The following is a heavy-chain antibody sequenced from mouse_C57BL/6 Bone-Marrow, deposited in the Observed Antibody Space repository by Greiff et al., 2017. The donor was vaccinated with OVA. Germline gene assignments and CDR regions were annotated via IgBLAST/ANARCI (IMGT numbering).Heavy chain of an antibody. V-gene: IGHV1-64*01. J-gene: IGHJ3*01. Sequence: QVQLQQPGAELVKPGASVKLSCKASGYTFTSYWMHWVKQRPGQGLEWIGMIHPNSGSTNYNEKFKSKATLTVDKSSSTAYMQLSSLTSEDSAVYYCARSGTAQATSFAYWGQGTLVTVSA. CDR3: ARSGTAQATSFAY. CDR1: GYTFTSYW. CDR2: IHPNSGST. D-gene: IGHD3-2*02.